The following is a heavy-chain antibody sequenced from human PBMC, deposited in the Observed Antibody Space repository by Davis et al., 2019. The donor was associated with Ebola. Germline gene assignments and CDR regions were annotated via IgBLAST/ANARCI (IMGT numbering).Heavy chain of an antibody. CDR2: ISWNSGSI. V-gene: IGHV3-9*01. D-gene: IGHD3-3*01. J-gene: IGHJ6*02. CDR3: ASGDGRGSSYDMDV. Sequence: SLKISCAASGFTFDDYAMHWVRQAPGKGLEWVSGISWNSGSIGYVDSVKGRFTISRDNAKNSLFLQMNSLRAEDTALYYCASGDGRGSSYDMDVWGQGTTVTVSS. CDR1: GFTFDDYA.